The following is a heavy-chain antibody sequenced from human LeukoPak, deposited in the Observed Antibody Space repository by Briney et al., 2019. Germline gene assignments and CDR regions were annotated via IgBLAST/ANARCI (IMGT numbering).Heavy chain of an antibody. CDR2: IYYSGNT. J-gene: IGHJ4*02. Sequence: PSETLSLTCTVSGGSISSSRYHWGWIGQPPGQGLEWLVTIYYSGNTYYNPSLKSRVTISVDTSKNQFSLKLSSVTAADTAVYYCVRYSSGYCNYWGQGTLVTVSS. V-gene: IGHV4-39*01. D-gene: IGHD3-22*01. CDR1: GGSISSSRYH. CDR3: VRYSSGYCNY.